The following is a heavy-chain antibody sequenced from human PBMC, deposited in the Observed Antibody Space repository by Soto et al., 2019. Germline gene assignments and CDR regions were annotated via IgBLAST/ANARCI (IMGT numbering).Heavy chain of an antibody. V-gene: IGHV4-61*01. Sequence: SETLSLTCTVSGGSVSSGSYYWSWIRQPPGKGLKWIGYIHNTGSTNYNPSLKSRVTISGDTSKNQFSLKLTSVTAADTAVYYCARDKITGLFDYWGQGTLVTVSS. J-gene: IGHJ4*02. D-gene: IGHD2-8*02. CDR2: IHNTGST. CDR3: ARDKITGLFDY. CDR1: GGSVSSGSYY.